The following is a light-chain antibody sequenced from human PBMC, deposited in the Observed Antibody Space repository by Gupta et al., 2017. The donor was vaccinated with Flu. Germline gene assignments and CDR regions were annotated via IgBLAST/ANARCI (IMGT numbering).Light chain of an antibody. V-gene: IGKV3D-15*01. CDR2: GAS. Sequence: PATLSVSPGERATLSCRASQNVSTSLAWYQQKPGQGPRLLIYGASSRATGIPARFSGSGSGTEFSLTISSLQSEDFAVYYCQQENNWPITFGGGTKVEIK. CDR1: QNVSTS. CDR3: QQENNWPIT. J-gene: IGKJ4*01.